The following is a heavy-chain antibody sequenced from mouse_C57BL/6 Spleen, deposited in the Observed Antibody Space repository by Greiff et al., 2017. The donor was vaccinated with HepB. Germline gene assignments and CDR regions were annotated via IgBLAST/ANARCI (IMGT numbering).Heavy chain of an antibody. CDR1: GYTFTSYW. J-gene: IGHJ4*01. D-gene: IGHD2-3*01. V-gene: IGHV1-61*01. CDR2: IYPSDSET. Sequence: QVQLQQPGAELVRPGSSVKLSCKASGYTFTSYWMDWVKQRPGQGLEWIGNIYPSDSETHYNQKFKDKATLTVDKSSSTAYMQHSSLTSEDSAVYYCARGWLLRGGAMDYWGQGPSVTVSS. CDR3: ARGWLLRGGAMDY.